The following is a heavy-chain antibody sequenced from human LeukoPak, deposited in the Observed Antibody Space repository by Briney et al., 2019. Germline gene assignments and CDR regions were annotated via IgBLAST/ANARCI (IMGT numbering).Heavy chain of an antibody. J-gene: IGHJ4*02. CDR1: GFTFDDYA. D-gene: IGHD1-26*01. Sequence: GGSLRLSCAASGFTFDDYAMHWVRQAPGKGLEWVSGISWNSGSIGYADSVKGRFTISRDNSKNTLYLQMNSLRAEDTAVYYCAKPSGSYYELDYWGQGTLVTVSS. CDR2: ISWNSGSI. V-gene: IGHV3-9*01. CDR3: AKPSGSYYELDY.